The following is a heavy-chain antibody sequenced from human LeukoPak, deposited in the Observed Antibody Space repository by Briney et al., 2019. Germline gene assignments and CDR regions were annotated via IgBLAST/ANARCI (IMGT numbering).Heavy chain of an antibody. CDR2: ISSSSSYI. Sequence: GGSLRLSCAASGFTFSGYSMNWVRQAPGKGLEWVSSISSSSSYIYYADSVKGRFTISRDNAKNSLYLQMNSLRAEDTAVYYCTTDRNFWSGYSDNPDAFDIWGQGTMVTVSS. CDR1: GFTFSGYS. J-gene: IGHJ3*02. V-gene: IGHV3-21*01. CDR3: TTDRNFWSGYSDNPDAFDI. D-gene: IGHD3-3*01.